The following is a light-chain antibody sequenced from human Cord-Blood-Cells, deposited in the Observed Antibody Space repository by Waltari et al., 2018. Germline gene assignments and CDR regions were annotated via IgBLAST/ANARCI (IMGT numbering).Light chain of an antibody. CDR1: ALPKQY. J-gene: IGLJ1*01. CDR2: KDS. V-gene: IGLV3-25*02. CDR3: QSADSSGTYV. Sequence: SYELTQPPSVSVSPGQTARLTCSGDALPKQYAYWYQQKPGQAPVRVIYKDSERPSGIPERFSVSSSGTTVTLTISGVQAEDEADYYCQSADSSGTYVFGTGTKVTVL.